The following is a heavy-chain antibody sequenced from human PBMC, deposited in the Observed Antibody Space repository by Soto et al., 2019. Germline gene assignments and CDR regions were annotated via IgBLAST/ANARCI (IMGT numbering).Heavy chain of an antibody. CDR1: GASISSYY. CDR2: IYLGGSI. V-gene: IGHV4-59*01. CDR3: ARGAVRYCSGGSCPGGY. Sequence: SETLSLTCSVSGASISSYYYTWIRQTPGKGLEWIGYIYLGGSINYNPSFKSRVIISVDTSTTTVYMELSSLRSEDTAVYYCARGAVRYCSGGSCPGGYWGQGTLVTVSS. D-gene: IGHD2-15*01. J-gene: IGHJ4*02.